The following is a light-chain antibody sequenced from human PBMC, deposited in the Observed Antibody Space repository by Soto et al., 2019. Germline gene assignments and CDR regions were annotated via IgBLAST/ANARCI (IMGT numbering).Light chain of an antibody. J-gene: IGKJ2*01. CDR1: QSIRSE. Sequence: DIQMTQSPSSLSASVGDRVTITCRASQSIRSELNWYQHKPGKAPKLLIYATSTLQSGVPSRFSGSGSGTDFTLTISSLQPEDFATYYCQQSFSTPPYTFGQGTKLEIK. V-gene: IGKV1-39*01. CDR2: ATS. CDR3: QQSFSTPPYT.